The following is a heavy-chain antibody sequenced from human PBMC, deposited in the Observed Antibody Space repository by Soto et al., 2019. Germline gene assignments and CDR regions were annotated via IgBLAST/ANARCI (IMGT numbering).Heavy chain of an antibody. CDR1: GGSISSSSYY. CDR3: ARHRGGFTMVRGALFAFDY. CDR2: IYYSGST. D-gene: IGHD3-10*01. V-gene: IGHV4-39*01. Sequence: SETLSLTCTVSGGSISSSSYYWGWIRQPPGKGLEWIGSIYYSGSTYYNPSLKSRITISVDTSKNQFSLKVSSVTAADTAVYYCARHRGGFTMVRGALFAFDYWGQGTLVTVSS. J-gene: IGHJ4*02.